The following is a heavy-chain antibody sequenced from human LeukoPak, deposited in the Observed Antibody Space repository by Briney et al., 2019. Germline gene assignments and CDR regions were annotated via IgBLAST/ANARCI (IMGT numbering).Heavy chain of an antibody. Sequence: GGSLRLSCAASGFTFDNYDMNWVRQAPGKGLEWVSYISSSTSTMYYADSVKGRFTISRDNAKNSLYLQMNSLRAEDSAVYYCARNWEEGSFDCWGQGTLVTVSS. J-gene: IGHJ4*02. CDR1: GFTFDNYD. V-gene: IGHV3-48*01. D-gene: IGHD7-27*01. CDR2: ISSSTSTM. CDR3: ARNWEEGSFDC.